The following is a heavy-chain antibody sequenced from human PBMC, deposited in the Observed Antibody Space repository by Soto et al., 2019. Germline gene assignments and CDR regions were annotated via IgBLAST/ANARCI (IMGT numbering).Heavy chain of an antibody. D-gene: IGHD3-3*01. Sequence: GGSLRLSCAASGFTFSSYAMHWVRQAPGKGLEWVAVIPYDGSNKYYADSVKGRFTISRDNSKNTLYLQMNSLRAEDTAVYYCARSGSYYDFWSGYYIDYWGQGTLVTVSS. CDR3: ARSGSYYDFWSGYYIDY. CDR2: IPYDGSNK. V-gene: IGHV3-30-3*01. J-gene: IGHJ4*02. CDR1: GFTFSSYA.